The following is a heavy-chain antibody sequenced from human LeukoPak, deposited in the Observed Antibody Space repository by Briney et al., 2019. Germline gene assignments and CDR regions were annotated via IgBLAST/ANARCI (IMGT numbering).Heavy chain of an antibody. J-gene: IGHJ5*02. D-gene: IGHD3-10*01. Sequence: ASVTVSFTASGYTFSIYGIIWVRQAPGQGLEWMGWISTNNGDTKYAQKLQGRVTLTTDTSTSTVYMDLRSLTSDDTAGYYCAREGSYYNWFDPWGQGTLVTVSS. V-gene: IGHV1-18*01. CDR3: AREGSYYNWFDP. CDR1: GYTFSIYG. CDR2: ISTNNGDT.